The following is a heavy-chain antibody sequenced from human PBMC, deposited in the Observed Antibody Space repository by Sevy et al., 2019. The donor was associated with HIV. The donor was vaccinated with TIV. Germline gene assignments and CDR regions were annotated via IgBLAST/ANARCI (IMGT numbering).Heavy chain of an antibody. Sequence: GGSLRLSCAASGFTFSDYYMSWIRKAPGKGLEWVSYISSSGSTIYYADPVKGRFTISRDNAKNSLYLQMNSLRAEDTAVYYCARESWIDSGYGLFDYWGQGTLVTVSS. CDR2: ISSSGSTI. V-gene: IGHV3-11*01. D-gene: IGHD5-12*01. CDR1: GFTFSDYY. J-gene: IGHJ4*02. CDR3: ARESWIDSGYGLFDY.